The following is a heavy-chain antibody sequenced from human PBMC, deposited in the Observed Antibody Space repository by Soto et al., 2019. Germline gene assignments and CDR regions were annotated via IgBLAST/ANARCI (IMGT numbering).Heavy chain of an antibody. Sequence: GASVKASCKASGYTFTRYAMHWVRQAPGQRLEWMGWINAGNGNTKYSQKFQGRVTITRDTSASTAYMELSSLRSEDTAVYYCVAYDYVWGSYRTDYWGQGTLVTVPS. J-gene: IGHJ4*02. V-gene: IGHV1-3*01. CDR3: VAYDYVWGSYRTDY. CDR2: INAGNGNT. D-gene: IGHD3-16*02. CDR1: GYTFTRYA.